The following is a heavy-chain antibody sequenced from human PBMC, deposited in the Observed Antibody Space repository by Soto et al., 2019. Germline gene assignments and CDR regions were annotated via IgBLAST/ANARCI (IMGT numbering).Heavy chain of an antibody. J-gene: IGHJ4*02. CDR1: GGSISNYY. V-gene: IGHV4-59*08. CDR2: ISYSGST. Sequence: PSETLSLTCTVSGGSISNYYWSWIRQPPGKGPEWIGYISYSGSTNYNPSLKSRVTISGDTSKTQFSLRLSSVTAADTAVYYCARTRYCSSTSCYFDHWGQGTLVTVSS. D-gene: IGHD2-2*01. CDR3: ARTRYCSSTSCYFDH.